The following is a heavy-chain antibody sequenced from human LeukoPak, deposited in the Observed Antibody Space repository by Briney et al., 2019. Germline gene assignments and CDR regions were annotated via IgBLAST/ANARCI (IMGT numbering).Heavy chain of an antibody. CDR3: AKAVYSSGWFSDY. V-gene: IGHV3-30*18. Sequence: GGSLRLSCAASGFTFSSYGMHWVRQAPGKGLEGVAVMSYDGSNKYYADSVKGRFTISRDNSKNTLYLQMNSLRAEDTAVYYCAKAVYSSGWFSDYWGQGTLVT. D-gene: IGHD6-19*01. J-gene: IGHJ4*02. CDR1: GFTFSSYG. CDR2: MSYDGSNK.